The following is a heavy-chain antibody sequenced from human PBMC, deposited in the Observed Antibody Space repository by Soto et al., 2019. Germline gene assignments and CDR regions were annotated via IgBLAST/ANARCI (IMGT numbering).Heavy chain of an antibody. J-gene: IGHJ4*02. CDR3: ARLRAGGITAAAIDY. V-gene: IGHV4-39*01. Sequence: PSETLSLTCTVSGGSISSSSYYWGWIRQPPGKGLEWIGSIYYSGSTYYNPSLKSRVTISVDTSKNQFSLKLSSVTAADTAVYYCARLRAGGITAAAIDYWGQGTLVTVSS. CDR2: IYYSGST. CDR1: GGSISSSSYY. D-gene: IGHD6-13*01.